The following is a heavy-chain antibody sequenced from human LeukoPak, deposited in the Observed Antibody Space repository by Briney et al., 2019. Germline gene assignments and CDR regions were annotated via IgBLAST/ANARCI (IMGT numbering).Heavy chain of an antibody. V-gene: IGHV3-48*02. CDR3: GSQISHY. Sequence: GGSLRLSCAASGFTFSSYSMNWVRLAPGKGLEWVSYISSSSTIYYADSVKGRFTISRDNAKNSLCVQMKSVRDEERAVYYCGSQISHYWGQGTLVTVSS. J-gene: IGHJ4*02. CDR2: ISSSSTI. D-gene: IGHD2/OR15-2a*01. CDR1: GFTFSSYS.